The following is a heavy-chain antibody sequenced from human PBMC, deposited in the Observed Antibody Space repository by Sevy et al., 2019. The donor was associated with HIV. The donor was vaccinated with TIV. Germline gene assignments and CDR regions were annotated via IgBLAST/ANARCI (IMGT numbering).Heavy chain of an antibody. CDR1: GYTFTGYY. Sequence: ASVKVSCKASGYTFTGYYMHWVRQAPGQGLEWMGWINPNSGGTNYAQKFQGRVTMTRDTSISTSYMELNRLRSDDTAVYYCARDKQLLPYYYYYGMDVWGQGTTVTVSS. V-gene: IGHV1-2*02. D-gene: IGHD2-2*01. CDR2: INPNSGGT. J-gene: IGHJ6*02. CDR3: ARDKQLLPYYYYYGMDV.